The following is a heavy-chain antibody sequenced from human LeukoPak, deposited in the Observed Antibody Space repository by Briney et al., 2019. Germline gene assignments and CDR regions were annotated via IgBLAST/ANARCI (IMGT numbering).Heavy chain of an antibody. V-gene: IGHV1-69*13. CDR1: GGTFSSYA. CDR2: IIPIFGTA. D-gene: IGHD2-15*01. CDR3: ARDRKVVVVAAQHAFDI. Sequence: SVKVSCKASGGTFSSYAISWVRQAPGQGLEWMGGIIPIFGTANYAQKFQGRVTITADESTSTAYMELSSLRSEDTAVYYCARDRKVVVVAAQHAFDIWGQGTMITVSS. J-gene: IGHJ3*02.